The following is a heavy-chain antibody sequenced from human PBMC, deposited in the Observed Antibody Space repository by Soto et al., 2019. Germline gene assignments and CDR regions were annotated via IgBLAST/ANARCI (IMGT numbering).Heavy chain of an antibody. CDR1: GFTFSSYS. CDR3: ARASTYYYDSSGYYSDY. CDR2: ISSSSSYI. J-gene: IGHJ4*02. V-gene: IGHV3-21*01. D-gene: IGHD3-22*01. Sequence: GGSLRLSCAASGFTFSSYSMNWVRQAPGKGLEWVSSISSSSSYIYYADSVKGRFTISRDNAKNSLYLQMNSLRAEDTAVYYCARASTYYYDSSGYYSDYWGQGTLVTVSS.